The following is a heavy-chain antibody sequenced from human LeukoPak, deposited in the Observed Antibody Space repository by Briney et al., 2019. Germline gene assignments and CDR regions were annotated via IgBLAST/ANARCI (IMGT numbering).Heavy chain of an antibody. V-gene: IGHV4-61*02. CDR2: IYTSGST. J-gene: IGHJ6*02. D-gene: IGHD3-10*01. CDR1: GGSISSGSYY. CDR3: AREFTYYYGSGSYNYYGMDV. Sequence: ASQTLSLTCTVSGGSISSGSYYRSWIRQPAGKGLEWIGRIYTSGSTNYNPSLKSRVTISVDTSKNQFSLKLSSVTAADTAVYYCAREFTYYYGSGSYNYYGMDVWGQGTTVTVSS.